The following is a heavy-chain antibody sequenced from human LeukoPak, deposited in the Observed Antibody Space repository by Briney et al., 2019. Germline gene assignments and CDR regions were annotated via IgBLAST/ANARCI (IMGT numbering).Heavy chain of an antibody. CDR2: IRDNVATT. V-gene: IGHV3-23*01. D-gene: IGHD3-22*01. Sequence: PGGSLRLSCAASGFTFSSYSMSWVPQAPGKGLEWVSSIRDNVATTYHADSVKGRFTISRDNSKNTAYLQMNSLRAEDTAVYFCAKGNSGYYYDYWGQGTLVTVSS. CDR3: AKGNSGYYYDY. J-gene: IGHJ4*02. CDR1: GFTFSSYS.